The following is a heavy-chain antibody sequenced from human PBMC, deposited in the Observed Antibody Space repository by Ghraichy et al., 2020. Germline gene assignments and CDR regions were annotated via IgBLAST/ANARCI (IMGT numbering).Heavy chain of an antibody. D-gene: IGHD3-22*01. Sequence: GESLNISCAASGFTFSSYAMHWVRQAPGKGLEWVAVISYDGSNKYYADSVKGRFTISRDNSKNTLYLQMNSLRAEDTAVYYSGYSSGYYYAPSFDYWGQGTLVTVSS. J-gene: IGHJ4*02. V-gene: IGHV3-30-3*01. CDR3: GYSSGYYYAPSFDY. CDR1: GFTFSSYA. CDR2: ISYDGSNK.